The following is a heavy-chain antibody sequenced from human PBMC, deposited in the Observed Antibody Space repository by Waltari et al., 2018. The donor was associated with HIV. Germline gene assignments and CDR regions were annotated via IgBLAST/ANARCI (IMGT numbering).Heavy chain of an antibody. CDR1: GYTFNTYV. V-gene: IGHV1-3*02. CDR3: ARGGSSPYYFAMDV. CDR2: SNSGNGDS. J-gene: IGHJ6*02. Sequence: QAQLVQSGAEVKKPGASVKVSCKASGYTFNTYVIHWVRQAPGQRPEWMGWSNSGNGDSKYSQDFQGRVTITRDTSASTVYMELSSLRSEDTGVYYCARGGSSPYYFAMDVWGQGTTVTVSS. D-gene: IGHD6-6*01.